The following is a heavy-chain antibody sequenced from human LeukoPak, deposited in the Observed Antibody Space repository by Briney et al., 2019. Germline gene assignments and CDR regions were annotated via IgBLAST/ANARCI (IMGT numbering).Heavy chain of an antibody. D-gene: IGHD3-10*01. CDR2: ISSSGTTI. J-gene: IGHJ4*02. V-gene: IGHV3-48*03. Sequence: GGSLRLSCAASGFTFSTYAMNWVRQAPAKGLEWVSYISSSGTTIYYADSVRGRFTVSRDNAKNSLYLQMDSLSAEDTAVYYCASLRGVNRWGQGTLVTVSS. CDR3: ASLRGVNR. CDR1: GFTFSTYA.